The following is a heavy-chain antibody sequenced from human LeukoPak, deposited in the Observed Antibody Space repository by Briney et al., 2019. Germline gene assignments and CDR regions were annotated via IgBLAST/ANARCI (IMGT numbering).Heavy chain of an antibody. D-gene: IGHD1-26*01. V-gene: IGHV4-38-2*02. Sequence: SETLSLTCTVSGFSISSGYYWAWIRQPPGKGLEWIGSVYHTGGTYYNPSLKSRVTISVDTSRNQFSLRLSSVTAADTAVCYCAREEGATQDANWGQGTLVLVSS. CDR2: VYHTGGT. CDR1: GFSISSGYY. CDR3: AREEGATQDAN. J-gene: IGHJ4*02.